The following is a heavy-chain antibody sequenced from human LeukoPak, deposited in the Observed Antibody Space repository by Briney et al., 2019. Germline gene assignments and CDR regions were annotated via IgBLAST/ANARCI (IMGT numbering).Heavy chain of an antibody. CDR3: ARESYDFWSGYPLYHMDV. V-gene: IGHV5-51*01. Sequence: GESLKISCKGSGYSFTSYWIGWVRQMPGKGLEWMGIIYPGDSDTRYSPSFQGQVTISADKSISTAYLQWSSLKASDTAMYYCARESYDFWSGYPLYHMDVWGQGTAVTVSS. D-gene: IGHD3-3*01. CDR2: IYPGDSDT. CDR1: GYSFTSYW. J-gene: IGHJ6*02.